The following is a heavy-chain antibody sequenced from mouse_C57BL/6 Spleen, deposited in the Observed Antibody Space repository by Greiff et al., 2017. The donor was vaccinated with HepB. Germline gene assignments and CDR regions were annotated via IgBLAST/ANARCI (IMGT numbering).Heavy chain of an antibody. Sequence: VQLQQSGPELVKPGASVKISCKASGYTFTDYYMNWVKQSHGKSLEWIGDINPNNGGTSYNQKFKGKATLTVDKSSSTAYMELRSLTSEDSAVYYCASQEIYYGNYGDYWGQGTTLTVSS. CDR3: ASQEIYYGNYGDY. V-gene: IGHV1-26*01. CDR2: INPNNGGT. D-gene: IGHD2-1*01. CDR1: GYTFTDYY. J-gene: IGHJ2*01.